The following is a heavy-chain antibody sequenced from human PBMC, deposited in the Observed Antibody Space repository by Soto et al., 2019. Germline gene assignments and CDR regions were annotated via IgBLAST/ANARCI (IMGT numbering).Heavy chain of an antibody. V-gene: IGHV1-46*03. Sequence: QVQLVQSGAEVKKPGASVKVSCKASGYTFISYYMHWVRQAPGQGLEWMGIINPSGGSTSYARKYQGRVTMKRDTSTSTAYMELSSLRSEDTAVYYCARENQYSSSFFYYYYYMDVWGKGTTVTVSS. J-gene: IGHJ6*03. CDR2: INPSGGST. CDR3: ARENQYSSSFFYYYYYMDV. D-gene: IGHD6-6*01. CDR1: GYTFISYY.